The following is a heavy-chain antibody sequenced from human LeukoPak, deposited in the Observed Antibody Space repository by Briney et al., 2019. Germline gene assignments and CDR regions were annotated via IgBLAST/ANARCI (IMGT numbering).Heavy chain of an antibody. CDR3: ARDSYGDYNSGY. J-gene: IGHJ4*02. Sequence: ASVKVSCKASGYTFTSYGISWVRQAPGQGLVWMGWISAYNGNTNYAQKLQGRVTMTTDTSTSTAYMELRSLRSDNTAVYYCARDSYGDYNSGYWGQGTLVTVSS. CDR1: GYTFTSYG. CDR2: ISAYNGNT. D-gene: IGHD4-17*01. V-gene: IGHV1-18*01.